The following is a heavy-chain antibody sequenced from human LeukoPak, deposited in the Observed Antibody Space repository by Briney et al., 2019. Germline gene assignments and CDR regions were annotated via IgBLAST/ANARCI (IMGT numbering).Heavy chain of an antibody. CDR3: ASSAPPYSYGYKDY. D-gene: IGHD5-18*01. V-gene: IGHV4-38-2*02. CDR2: IYHSGST. Sequence: SETLSLTCTVSGYSISSGYYWGWIRQPPGKGLEWIGSIYHSGSTYYNPSLKSRVTISVDTSKNQFSLKLSSVTAADTAVYYCASSAPPYSYGYKDYWGQGTLVTVSS. CDR1: GYSISSGYY. J-gene: IGHJ4*02.